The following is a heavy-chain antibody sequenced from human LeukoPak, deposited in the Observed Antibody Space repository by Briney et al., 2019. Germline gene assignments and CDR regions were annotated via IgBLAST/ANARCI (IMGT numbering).Heavy chain of an antibody. Sequence: SETLSLTCAVYGGPFSGYHWTWIRQPPGKGLEWIGEINHSGSTNQNPSLKSRVTISVDTSKNQFSLKLSSVTAADTAVYYCAREAGAYCSGGSCYSGWFDPWGQGTLVTVSS. CDR2: INHSGST. CDR3: AREAGAYCSGGSCYSGWFDP. J-gene: IGHJ5*02. V-gene: IGHV4-34*01. D-gene: IGHD2-15*01. CDR1: GGPFSGYH.